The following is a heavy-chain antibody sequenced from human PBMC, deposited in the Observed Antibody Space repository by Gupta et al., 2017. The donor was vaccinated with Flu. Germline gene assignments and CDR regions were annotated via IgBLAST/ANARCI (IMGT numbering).Heavy chain of an antibody. D-gene: IGHD6-19*01. V-gene: IGHV1-69*06. J-gene: IGHJ4*02. CDR3: ARLAVAGTRTIDY. CDR1: GGTFSSYA. CDR2: IIPIFGTA. Sequence: VKVSCKASGGTFSSYAISWVRQAPGQGLEWMGGIIPIFGTANYAQKFQGRVTITADKSTSTAYMELSSLRSEDTAVYYCARLAVAGTRTIDYWGQGTLVTVSS.